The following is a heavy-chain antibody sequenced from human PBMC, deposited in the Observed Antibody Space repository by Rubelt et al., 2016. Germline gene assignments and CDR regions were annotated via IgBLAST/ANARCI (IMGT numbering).Heavy chain of an antibody. V-gene: IGHV2-5*01. CDR3: AHSRAARFLDY. J-gene: IGHJ4*02. D-gene: IGHD6-6*01. CDR1: GFSLSSSAVG. Sequence: QVTLKESGPTLVKPTQTLTLTCTFSGFSLSSSAVGVVWIRQPPGKALEWLALIYWNDDKRYSPSLMSRLTITKDTSKNQVVLTMTNMDPVDTATYYCAHSRAARFLDYWGQGTLVTVSS. CDR2: IYWNDDK.